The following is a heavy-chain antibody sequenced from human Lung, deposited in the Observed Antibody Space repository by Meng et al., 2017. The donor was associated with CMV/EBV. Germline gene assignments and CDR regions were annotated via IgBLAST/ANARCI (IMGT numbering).Heavy chain of an antibody. Sequence: GESLKISCAASGFTFSNAWMSWVRQAPGKGLEWVGRIKSKTGGGTTDYAAPGKGRFTISRDDSKNTLYLQMNSLKTEDTAVYYCTTDPRYCSSTSYYPYYYGMDVWGQGTTVTVSS. J-gene: IGHJ6*02. D-gene: IGHD2-2*01. CDR2: IKSKTGGGTT. CDR3: TTDPRYCSSTSYYPYYYGMDV. V-gene: IGHV3-15*01. CDR1: GFTFSNAW.